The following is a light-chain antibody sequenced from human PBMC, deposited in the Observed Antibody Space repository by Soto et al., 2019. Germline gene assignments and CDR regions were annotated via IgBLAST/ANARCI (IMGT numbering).Light chain of an antibody. V-gene: IGKV1-39*01. CDR2: AAS. CDR1: QSIPTL. Sequence: DIQMTQSPSSLSASVGASVTITCRARQSIPTLVNWYQRKPGKAPYLLIYAASSSRSGVSSRFSRDGSGPDFSLTISTLQSGDFASYYLQKSTSHPLTFGGWTKVDIK. CDR3: QKSTSHPLT. J-gene: IGKJ4*01.